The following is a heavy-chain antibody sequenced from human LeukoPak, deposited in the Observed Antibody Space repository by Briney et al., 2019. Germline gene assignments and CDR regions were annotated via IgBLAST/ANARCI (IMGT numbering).Heavy chain of an antibody. CDR1: GFTFSSYS. Sequence: PGRSLRLSCAASGFTFSSYSMNWVRQAPGKGLEWVSGINWNGGSTGYADSVKGRFTISRDNAKNSLYLQMNSLGAEDTALYYCARDVDTAMVTEDYFDYWGQGTLVTVSS. CDR2: INWNGGST. V-gene: IGHV3-20*04. D-gene: IGHD5-18*01. J-gene: IGHJ4*02. CDR3: ARDVDTAMVTEDYFDY.